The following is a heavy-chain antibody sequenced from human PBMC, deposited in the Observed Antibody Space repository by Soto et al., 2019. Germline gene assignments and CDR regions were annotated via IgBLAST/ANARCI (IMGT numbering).Heavy chain of an antibody. CDR3: ARVRSCFSSSCDFDY. CDR1: GFTFSSYS. CDR2: ISSSSSYI. V-gene: IGHV3-21*01. D-gene: IGHD6-13*01. J-gene: IGHJ4*02. Sequence: GGSLRPSCAATGFTFSSYSMNWVRQAPGKGLEWVSSISSSSSYIYYADSVKGRFTISRDNAKNSLYLQMNSLRAEDTAVYYCARVRSCFSSSCDFDYWGQGTLVTVSS.